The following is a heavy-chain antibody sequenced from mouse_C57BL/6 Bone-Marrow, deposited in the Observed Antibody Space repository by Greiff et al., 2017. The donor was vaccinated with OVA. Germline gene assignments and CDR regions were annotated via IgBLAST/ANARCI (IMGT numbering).Heavy chain of an antibody. V-gene: IGHV5-12*01. CDR2: LSNGGGST. CDR3: ARNGLRAWFAY. D-gene: IGHD3-1*01. J-gene: IGHJ3*01. CDR1: GFTFSDYY. Sequence: DVQLVESGGGLVQPGGSLKLSCAASGFTFSDYYMYWVRQTPEKRLEWVAYLSNGGGSTYYPDTVKGRFTISSDNAKHTLYLQMSRLTSEDTAMYDCARNGLRAWFAYWGQGTLVTVSA.